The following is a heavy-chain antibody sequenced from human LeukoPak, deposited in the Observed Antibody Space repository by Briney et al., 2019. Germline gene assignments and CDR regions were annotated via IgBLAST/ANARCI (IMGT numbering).Heavy chain of an antibody. CDR3: ARGYSSSGDYDY. V-gene: IGHV1-46*01. D-gene: IGHD3-22*01. CDR2: INPSGGST. J-gene: IGHJ4*02. CDR1: GYTLTDYY. Sequence: ASVKVSCKASGYTLTDYYIHWVRQAPGQGLEWMGIINPSGGSTSYAQKFQGRVTMTRDTSTSTVYMELSSLRSEDTAVYYCARGYSSSGDYDYWGQGTLVTVSS.